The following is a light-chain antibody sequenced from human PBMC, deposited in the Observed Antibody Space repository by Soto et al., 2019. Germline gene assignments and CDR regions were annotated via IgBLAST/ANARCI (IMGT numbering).Light chain of an antibody. CDR2: GAS. J-gene: IGKJ1*01. CDR3: HQYGSSRT. Sequence: EIVLTQSPATLSLSPGERATLSCRASQSVSSYLAWYQQKPGQAPRLLIYGASNRATGIPDRFSGSGSGTDFTLTISSLEPEDSAVYYCHQYGSSRTFGQGTKVDIK. V-gene: IGKV3-11*01. CDR1: QSVSSY.